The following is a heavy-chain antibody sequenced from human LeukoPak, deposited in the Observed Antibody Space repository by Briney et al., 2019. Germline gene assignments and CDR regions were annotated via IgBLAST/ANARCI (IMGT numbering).Heavy chain of an antibody. CDR3: ATRSVAGTKLPSNI. V-gene: IGHV4-4*09. J-gene: IGHJ3*02. CDR1: GPSVSNYY. Sequence: SETLSLPCTISGPSVSNYYWRWLRQPPGKALEWIGYIYTSASTNYNPSLKSRVTISIDTYKNQFSLELSSVTAADTAVYYCATRSVAGTKLPSNIWGQGTMVTASS. CDR2: IYTSAST. D-gene: IGHD6-19*01.